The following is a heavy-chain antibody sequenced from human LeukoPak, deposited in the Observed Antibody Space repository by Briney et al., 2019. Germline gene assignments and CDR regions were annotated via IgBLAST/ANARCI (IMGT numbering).Heavy chain of an antibody. D-gene: IGHD2-8*01. CDR1: GFTFSSYG. CDR3: AKTNGYFDQ. CDR2: ISGSGETT. V-gene: IGHV3-23*01. J-gene: IGHJ4*02. Sequence: GSLRLSCAASGFTFSSYGMTWLRQTPAKGLEWVSAISGSGETTYYSDSVKGRFTISRDNSKNTLFLQMNSLRVEDAAMYYCAKTNGYFDQWGQGTLHAVSS.